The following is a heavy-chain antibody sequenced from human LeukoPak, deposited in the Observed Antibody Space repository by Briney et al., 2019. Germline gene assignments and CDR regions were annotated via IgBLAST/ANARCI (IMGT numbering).Heavy chain of an antibody. V-gene: IGHV3-9*01. Sequence: GGSLRLSCSAPGFTLDDDAMHSVPQAPGKGLGWVSGISWNSGSIGYADSVKGRFTISRDNAKNSLYLQMNSLRAEDTALYYCAKDGSGSLVHWGQGTLVTVSS. D-gene: IGHD3-10*01. CDR2: ISWNSGSI. J-gene: IGHJ4*02. CDR1: GFTLDDDA. CDR3: AKDGSGSLVH.